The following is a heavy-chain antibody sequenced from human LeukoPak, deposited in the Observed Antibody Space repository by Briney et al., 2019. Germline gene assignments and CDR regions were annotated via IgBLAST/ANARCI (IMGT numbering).Heavy chain of an antibody. CDR1: GYTFTAHY. J-gene: IGHJ6*03. Sequence: ASVKVSCKASGYTFTAHYIHWVRQAPGQGFEWMGWSNPNSGGPNYAQKFQGRVTMTRDTSISTAYMELSRLRSDDTAVYYCARVGYCTHGVCYSIDLWGKGTTVIVSS. D-gene: IGHD2-8*01. V-gene: IGHV1-2*02. CDR3: ARVGYCTHGVCYSIDL. CDR2: SNPNSGGP.